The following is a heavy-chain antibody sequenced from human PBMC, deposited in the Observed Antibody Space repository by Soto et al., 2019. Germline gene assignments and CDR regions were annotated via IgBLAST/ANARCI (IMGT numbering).Heavy chain of an antibody. J-gene: IGHJ4*02. V-gene: IGHV4-39*01. D-gene: IGHD5-18*01. CDR1: GASISSDNYY. CDR3: ARQIRYTYGYFPRYIGQ. Sequence: PSETLSLTCSVSGASISSDNYYWGWIRQTPGKGLEWIGSIYYSGNTYYNPSLKSRLTISVDTSKSQFSLTLSSVTAADSAMYFCARQIRYTYGYFPRYIGQWGQGTRVTVSS. CDR2: IYYSGNT.